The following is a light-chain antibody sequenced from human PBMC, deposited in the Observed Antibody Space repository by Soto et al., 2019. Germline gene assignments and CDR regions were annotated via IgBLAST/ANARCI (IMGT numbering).Light chain of an antibody. J-gene: IGLJ1*01. CDR3: CSYTGSSNYV. Sequence: QSVLTQPPSASGTPGQRVTISCSGSRSNIGSNHVNWYQQLPGTAPKLLMYNNNQRPSGVPDRFSGSKSGTSASLAISGLQSEDEADYYCCSYTGSSNYVFGTGTKLTVL. CDR1: RSNIGSNH. V-gene: IGLV1-44*01. CDR2: NNN.